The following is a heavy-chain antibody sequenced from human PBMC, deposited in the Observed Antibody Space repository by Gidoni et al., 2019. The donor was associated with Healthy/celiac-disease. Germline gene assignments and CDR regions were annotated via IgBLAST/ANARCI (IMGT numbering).Heavy chain of an antibody. V-gene: IGHV3-23*01. Sequence: EVQLLESGGGLVQPGGSLRLSCAASGFTFSSYAMSWVRQAPGKGLEWVSASSGSGGSTYYADSVKGRFTISRDNSKNTLDLQMNSLRAEDTAVYYCAKNTQWLEHFDYWGQGTLVTVSS. CDR1: GFTFSSYA. D-gene: IGHD6-19*01. J-gene: IGHJ4*02. CDR2: SSGSGGST. CDR3: AKNTQWLEHFDY.